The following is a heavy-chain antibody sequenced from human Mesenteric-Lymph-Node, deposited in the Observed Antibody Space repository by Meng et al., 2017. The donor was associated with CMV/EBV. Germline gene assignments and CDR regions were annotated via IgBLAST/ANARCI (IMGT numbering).Heavy chain of an antibody. V-gene: IGHV4-34*01. CDR2: INHSGST. CDR3: ASLAPLNNTKDKIPSGY. CDR1: GGSFSAYY. J-gene: IGHJ4*02. Sequence: QLERWDGGQSQLSGTLSLTCAVSGGSFSAYYWSWIRQPPGKGLEWIGEINHSGSTNYNPSLKSRITISVDTSKNQFSLKLTSVTAADTAVYFCASLAPLNNTKDKIPSGYWGQGTLVTVSS. D-gene: IGHD1-14*01.